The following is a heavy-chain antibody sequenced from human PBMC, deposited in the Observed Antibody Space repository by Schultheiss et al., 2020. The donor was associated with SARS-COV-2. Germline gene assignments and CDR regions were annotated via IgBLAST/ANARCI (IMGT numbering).Heavy chain of an antibody. V-gene: IGHV3-64*04. CDR3: AKDRQGYFDY. Sequence: GGSLRLSCAASGFTFSSYAMHWVRQAPGKGLEYVSAISSNGGSTYYADSVKGRFTISRDNSKNTLYLQMNSLRAEDTAVYYCAKDRQGYFDYWGQGTLVTVSS. CDR2: ISSNGGST. CDR1: GFTFSSYA. J-gene: IGHJ4*02.